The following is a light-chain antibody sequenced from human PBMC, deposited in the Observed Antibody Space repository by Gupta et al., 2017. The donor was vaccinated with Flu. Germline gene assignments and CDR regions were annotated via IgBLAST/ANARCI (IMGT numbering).Light chain of an antibody. V-gene: IGKV3-15*01. Sequence: PATLSVSPGERATLSGRASESVSNNLAWFQQKHGQAPRLLIFGASCRGTGVPGRFSGSGSGTEFTLTISGLQSEDFAVYYCQQYHNWPRTFGQGTKVDIK. J-gene: IGKJ1*01. CDR2: GAS. CDR1: ESVSNN. CDR3: QQYHNWPRT.